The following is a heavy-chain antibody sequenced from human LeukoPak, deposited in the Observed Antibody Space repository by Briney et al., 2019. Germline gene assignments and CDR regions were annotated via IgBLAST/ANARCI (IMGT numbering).Heavy chain of an antibody. J-gene: IGHJ5*02. D-gene: IGHD2-21*01. CDR1: GGSISSSSYY. CDR2: IYYTGST. CDR3: GRNSLVVIEAPWGWLDP. Sequence: PSETLSLTCTVSGGSISSSSYYWGWIRQPPGKGLEWIGSIYYTGSTNYNPSLKSRVTISVDTSKNQFSLKLTSVTAADTAVYYCGRNSLVVIEAPWGWLDPWGQGTLVTVSS. V-gene: IGHV4-39*01.